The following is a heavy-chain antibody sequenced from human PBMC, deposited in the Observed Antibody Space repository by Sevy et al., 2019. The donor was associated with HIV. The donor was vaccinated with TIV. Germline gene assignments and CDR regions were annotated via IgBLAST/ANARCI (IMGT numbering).Heavy chain of an antibody. CDR2: ISGSGIST. J-gene: IGHJ4*02. Sequence: GGSLRLSCAASGFTFRSYAMSWVRQAPGKGLEWVSAISGSGISTYYADSVKGRFTVSRDNSKNTLYMQMNSLRAEDTAVFYCAKGTGDSGYETDYWGQGTLVTVSS. CDR3: AKGTGDSGYETDY. CDR1: GFTFRSYA. D-gene: IGHD5-12*01. V-gene: IGHV3-23*01.